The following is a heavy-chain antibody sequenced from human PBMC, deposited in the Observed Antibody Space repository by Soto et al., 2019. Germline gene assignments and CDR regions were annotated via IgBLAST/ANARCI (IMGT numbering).Heavy chain of an antibody. Sequence: ASVKVSCKASGGTFSSYAISWVRQAPGQGLEWMGGIIPIFGTANYAQKFQGRVTITADESTSTAYMELNSLRPEDTAVYYCARNFKYCPNGVCYLHYLAMDVWGPGTTVTVSS. J-gene: IGHJ6*02. D-gene: IGHD2-8*01. CDR3: ARNFKYCPNGVCYLHYLAMDV. CDR2: IIPIFGTA. CDR1: GGTFSSYA. V-gene: IGHV1-69*13.